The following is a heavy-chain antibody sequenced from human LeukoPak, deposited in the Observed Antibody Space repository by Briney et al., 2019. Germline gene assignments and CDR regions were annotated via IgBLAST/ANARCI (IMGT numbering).Heavy chain of an antibody. CDR1: GFTFSSYG. J-gene: IGHJ5*02. V-gene: IGHV3-30*03. Sequence: GGSLRLSCAASGFTFSSYGIRWVRQAPGKGLEWVAVISYDGSNKYYADSVKGRFTISRDNAKNSLYLQMNSLRAEDTGVYYCARGPPLFDPWGQGTLVAVSS. CDR3: ARGPPLFDP. CDR2: ISYDGSNK.